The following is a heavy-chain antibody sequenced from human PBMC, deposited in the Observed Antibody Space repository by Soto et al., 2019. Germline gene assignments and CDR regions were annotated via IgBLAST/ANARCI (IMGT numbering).Heavy chain of an antibody. J-gene: IGHJ3*02. Sequence: GESLKISCKGSGYSFTSYWIGWVRQMPGKGLEWMGIIYPGDSDTRYSPSFQGQVTISADKSISTAYLQWSSLKASDTAMCYCARTYYYDNSGYYWDAFDIWGQGTMVTVSS. V-gene: IGHV5-51*01. CDR1: GYSFTSYW. CDR3: ARTYYYDNSGYYWDAFDI. D-gene: IGHD3-22*01. CDR2: IYPGDSDT.